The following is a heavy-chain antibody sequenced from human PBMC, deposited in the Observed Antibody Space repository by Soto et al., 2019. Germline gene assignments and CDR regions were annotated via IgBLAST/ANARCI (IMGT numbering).Heavy chain of an antibody. CDR2: IYYSGST. Sequence: PSETLSLTCTVSGGSISSSSYYWGWIRQPPGKGLEWIGSIYYSGSTYYNPSLKSRVTISVDTSKNQFSLKLSSVTAADTAVYYCARQAEKWEIHQLSGYSYYYGMDVWGQGTTVTVSS. J-gene: IGHJ6*02. V-gene: IGHV4-39*01. CDR1: GGSISSSSYY. CDR3: ARQAEKWEIHQLSGYSYYYGMDV. D-gene: IGHD1-26*01.